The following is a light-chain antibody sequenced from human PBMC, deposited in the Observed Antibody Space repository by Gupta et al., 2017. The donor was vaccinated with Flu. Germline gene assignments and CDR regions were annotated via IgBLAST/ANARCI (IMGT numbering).Light chain of an antibody. J-gene: IGKJ1*01. CDR3: QQYGTSPQT. Sequence: EIVLTPSPGTLSLSPGERATLSCRASQSVSSSSLAWYQQKPGQAPRLLIYGASSRATGIPDRFSGSGSGTDFTLTISRLEPEDFAVYYCQQYGTSPQTFGQGTKVEIK. CDR1: QSVSSSS. CDR2: GAS. V-gene: IGKV3-20*01.